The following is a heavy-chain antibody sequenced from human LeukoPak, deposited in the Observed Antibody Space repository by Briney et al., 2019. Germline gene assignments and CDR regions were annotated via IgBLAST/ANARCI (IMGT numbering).Heavy chain of an antibody. CDR3: ARDLVRGVITYYYYMDV. CDR2: INPNSGGT. V-gene: IGHV1-2*02. CDR1: GYTFTGYY. J-gene: IGHJ6*03. D-gene: IGHD3-10*01. Sequence: GASVKVSCKASGYTFTGYYMHWVRQAPGQGLEWMGWINPNSGGTNYAQKFQGRVTMTRDTSISTAYMELSRLRSDDTAVYYCARDLVRGVITYYYYMDVWGKGTTVTISS.